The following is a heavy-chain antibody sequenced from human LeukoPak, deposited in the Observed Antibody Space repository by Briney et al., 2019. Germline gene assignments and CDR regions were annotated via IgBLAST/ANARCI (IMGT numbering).Heavy chain of an antibody. CDR2: ISRSEGTT. J-gene: IGHJ4*02. Sequence: GGSLRLSCAASGYSLSNYEMHWVRQTPGKGLEWISYISRSEGTTYYADSVKGRVTISRDNAKNSLYLQMTRLAAEDTAFYYCARAAAYGDYASFDDWGLGSLVIVSS. CDR3: ARAAAYGDYASFDD. V-gene: IGHV3-48*03. D-gene: IGHD4-17*01. CDR1: GYSLSNYE.